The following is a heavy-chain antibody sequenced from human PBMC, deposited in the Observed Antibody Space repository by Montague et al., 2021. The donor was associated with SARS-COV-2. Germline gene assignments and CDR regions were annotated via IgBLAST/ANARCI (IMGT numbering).Heavy chain of an antibody. Sequence: SETLSLTCTVSGGSISNYYWSWIRQPPGKGLEWIGYIYYSGSTNYNPSLKSRVTISVDTSKSRFSLKLSSVTAADTAVYYCARVQRGYYDCLEVSDHFDYWAQGTLVTVSS. CDR1: GGSISNYY. CDR2: IYYSGST. D-gene: IGHD3-3*01. J-gene: IGHJ4*02. CDR3: ARVQRGYYDCLEVSDHFDY. V-gene: IGHV4-59*01.